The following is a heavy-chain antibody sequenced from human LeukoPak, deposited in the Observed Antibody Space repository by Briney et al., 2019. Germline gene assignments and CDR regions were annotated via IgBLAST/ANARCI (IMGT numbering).Heavy chain of an antibody. V-gene: IGHV1-2*02. CDR3: ARSRQWLAKRYYFDY. CDR1: GYTFTGYY. J-gene: IGHJ4*02. Sequence: ASVKVSCKASGYTFTGYYMHWVRQAPGQGLAWMGWINPNSGGTNYAQKFQGRVTMTRDTSISTAYMELSRLRSDDTAVYYCARSRQWLAKRYYFDYWGQGTLVTVSS. D-gene: IGHD6-19*01. CDR2: INPNSGGT.